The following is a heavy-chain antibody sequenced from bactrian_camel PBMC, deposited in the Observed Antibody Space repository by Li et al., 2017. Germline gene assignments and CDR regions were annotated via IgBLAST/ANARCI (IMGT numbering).Heavy chain of an antibody. CDR1: EYTYSSDC. J-gene: IGHJ4*01. CDR2: IDSRGTT. CDR3: AASRFCRRPLSRYEYDY. Sequence: HVQLVESGGGSVQVGGSLRLSCVTTEYTYSSDCMAWFRQAPGKEREGVARIDSRGTTEYLDSVKGRFTISQGNANTVYLQMDSLRPEDTAMYYCAASRFCRRPLSRYEYDYWGQGTQVTVS. V-gene: IGHV3S53*01.